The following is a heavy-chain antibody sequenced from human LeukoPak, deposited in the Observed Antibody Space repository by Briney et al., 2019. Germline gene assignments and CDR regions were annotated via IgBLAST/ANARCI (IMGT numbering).Heavy chain of an antibody. J-gene: IGHJ4*02. V-gene: IGHV3-11*01. Sequence: PGGSLRLSCAASGFIFSDYYVSWIRQAPGKGLEWVSYISSTLVTTYYADSVKGRFTISRDNAKNSLYLQMNSLRAEDTAVYYCARSVYNWNDVDYWGQGTLVTVSS. CDR3: ARSVYNWNDVDY. CDR2: ISSTLVTT. D-gene: IGHD1-20*01. CDR1: GFIFSDYY.